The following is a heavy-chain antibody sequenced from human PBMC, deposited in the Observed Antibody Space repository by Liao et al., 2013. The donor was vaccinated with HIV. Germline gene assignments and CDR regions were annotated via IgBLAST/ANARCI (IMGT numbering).Heavy chain of an antibody. D-gene: IGHD3-22*01. CDR2: IYHSGST. J-gene: IGHJ3*02. Sequence: QLQLQESGSGLVKPSQTLSLTCAVSGGSISSGGYSWSWIRQPPGKGLEWIGYIYHSGSTYYNPSLKSRVTISVDRSKNQFSLKLSSVTAADTAVYYCAREGYYDSSHAFDIWGQGAMVTVSS. CDR1: GGSISSGGYS. V-gene: IGHV4-30-2*01. CDR3: AREGYYDSSHAFDI.